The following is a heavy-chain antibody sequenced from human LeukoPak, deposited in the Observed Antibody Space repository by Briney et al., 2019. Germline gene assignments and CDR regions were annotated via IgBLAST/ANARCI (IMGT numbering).Heavy chain of an antibody. Sequence: SETLSLTCTVSGGSISSSSYYWGWIRQPPGKGLEWIGSIYYSGSTYYNPSLKSRVTISVDTSKNQFSLKLSSVTAADTAVYYCARGDRYGDFWSGSWYYGMDVWGQGTTVTVSS. D-gene: IGHD3-3*01. CDR1: GGSISSSSYY. CDR2: IYYSGST. CDR3: ARGDRYGDFWSGSWYYGMDV. J-gene: IGHJ6*02. V-gene: IGHV4-39*07.